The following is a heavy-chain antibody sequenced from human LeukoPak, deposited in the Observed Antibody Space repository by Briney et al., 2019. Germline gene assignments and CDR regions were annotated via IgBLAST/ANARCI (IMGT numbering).Heavy chain of an antibody. CDR1: GDSISSSNCY. D-gene: IGHD3-9*01. J-gene: IGHJ4*02. Sequence: NSSETLSLTCTVSGDSISSSNCYWGWIRQPPGKGLEWIGSIYFSGGTYYNASLKSRVTISVDTSKNQFSLKLSSVNAADTAVYYCASSPGGVLRYFDHDFWGQGTLVTVSS. CDR3: ASSPGGVLRYFDHDF. V-gene: IGHV4-39*01. CDR2: IYFSGGT.